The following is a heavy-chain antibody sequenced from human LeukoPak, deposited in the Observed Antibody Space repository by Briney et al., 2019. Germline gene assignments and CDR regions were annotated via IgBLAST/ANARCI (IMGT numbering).Heavy chain of an antibody. CDR2: ISAYNGNT. J-gene: IGHJ3*02. CDR1: GGTFSSYT. CDR3: ARAGWELLQNAFDI. D-gene: IGHD1-26*01. Sequence: ASVKVSCKASGGTFSSYTISWVRQAPGQGLEWMGWISAYNGNTNYAQKLQGRVTMTTDTTTSTAYMELRSLRSDDTAVYYCARAGWELLQNAFDIWGQGTMVTVSS. V-gene: IGHV1-18*01.